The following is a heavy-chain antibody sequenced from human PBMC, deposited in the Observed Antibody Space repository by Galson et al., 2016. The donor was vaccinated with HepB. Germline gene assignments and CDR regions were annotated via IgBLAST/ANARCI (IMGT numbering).Heavy chain of an antibody. D-gene: IGHD5-12*01. Sequence: PGKGLEWISYIRSSSNTIHYAHSVKGRFTVSRDYAKNSLYLQMHILRAADTAVYHCARDSSSGYVIDAFDIWGQGTMVTVSS. J-gene: IGHJ3*02. CDR3: ARDSSSGYVIDAFDI. V-gene: IGHV3-11*04. CDR2: IRSSSNTI.